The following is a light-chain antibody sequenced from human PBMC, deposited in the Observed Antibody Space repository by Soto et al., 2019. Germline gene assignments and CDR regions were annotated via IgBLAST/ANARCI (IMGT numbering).Light chain of an antibody. V-gene: IGKV3-20*01. CDR2: GAS. Sequence: EIVLTQSPGTLSLSPVEGATLSCRASQSVSGSYLAWYQQKPGQAPRLLIYGASSRATGIPDRFSGSGSGTEFTLTIISLQSEDFAVYYCQQYNDWPPITFGRGTRLEI. CDR1: QSVSGSY. J-gene: IGKJ5*01. CDR3: QQYNDWPPIT.